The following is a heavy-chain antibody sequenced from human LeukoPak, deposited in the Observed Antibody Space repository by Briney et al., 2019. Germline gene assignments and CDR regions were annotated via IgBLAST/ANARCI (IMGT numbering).Heavy chain of an antibody. CDR1: GFIFSTYG. J-gene: IGHJ4*02. CDR3: AKDSLADIDY. Sequence: GGSLRLSWAASGFIFSTYGMYWVRQAPCKGLECVAFIRHDGSIKNDVYCVNCRSTIPRHNSKNTLYLQMNSLRAEDTAVYYCAKDSLADIDYWGQGTLVTVSS. D-gene: IGHD3-16*01. CDR2: IRHDGSIK. V-gene: IGHV3-30*02.